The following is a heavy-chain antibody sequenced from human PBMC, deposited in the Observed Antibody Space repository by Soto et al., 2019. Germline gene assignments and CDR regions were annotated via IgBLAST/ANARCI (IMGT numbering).Heavy chain of an antibody. CDR3: ARDPPPPDY. Sequence: QVQLVQSGAEVKKPGASVKVSCKASGYTFASYAISWMRQAPGQGLEWMGWISAYNGNTNYAQKLQGRVTMPTDTSTSTAYMELRRLGSDDTAVYYCARDPPPPDYWGQGTLVTVSS. CDR2: ISAYNGNT. CDR1: GYTFASYA. V-gene: IGHV1-18*01. J-gene: IGHJ4*02.